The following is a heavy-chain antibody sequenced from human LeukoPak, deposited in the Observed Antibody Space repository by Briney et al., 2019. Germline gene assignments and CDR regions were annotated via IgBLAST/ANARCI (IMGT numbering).Heavy chain of an antibody. V-gene: IGHV4-34*01. J-gene: IGHJ6*03. Sequence: SGTLSLTRGVYGGAFNGYYWTWIRQTPQKGPGGIGGMKPCGSPNYNPSLKSRVTISVDTSKNQFSLELSSVTAADTAVYYCARGRQDVTMIVVVMTAVSYYLDVWGKGTTVTVS. D-gene: IGHD3-22*01. CDR2: MKPCGSP. CDR3: ARGRQDVTMIVVVMTAVSYYLDV. CDR1: GGAFNGYY.